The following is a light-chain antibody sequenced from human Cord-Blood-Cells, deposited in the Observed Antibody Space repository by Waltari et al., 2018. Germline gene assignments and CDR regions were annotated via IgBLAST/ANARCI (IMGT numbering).Light chain of an antibody. CDR2: EGS. Sequence: QSALPQPASVSGSPGQSITISCTGTSSDVGSYNLVSWYQQHPGKAPKLMIYEGSKRPSGVSNRCSGAKSGNTASLTICGLQAEDEADYYCCSYAGSWVFGGGTKLTVL. J-gene: IGLJ3*02. V-gene: IGLV2-23*01. CDR3: CSYAGSWV. CDR1: SSDVGSYNL.